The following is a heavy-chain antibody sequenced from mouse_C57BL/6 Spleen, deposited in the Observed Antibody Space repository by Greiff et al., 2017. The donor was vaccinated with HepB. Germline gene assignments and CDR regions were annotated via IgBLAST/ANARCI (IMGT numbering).Heavy chain of an antibody. CDR1: GYTFTTYP. CDR3: ARGNWDQGYFDY. CDR2: FHPYNDDT. Sequence: VQVVESGAELVKPGASVKMSCKASGYTFTTYPIEWMKQNHGKSLEWIGNFHPYNDDTKYNEKFKGKATLTVEKSSSTVYLELSRLTSDDSAVYYCARGNWDQGYFDYWGQGTTLTVSS. J-gene: IGHJ2*01. V-gene: IGHV1-47*01. D-gene: IGHD4-1*01.